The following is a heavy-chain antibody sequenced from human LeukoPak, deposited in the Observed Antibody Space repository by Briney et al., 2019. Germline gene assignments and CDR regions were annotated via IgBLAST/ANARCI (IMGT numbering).Heavy chain of an antibody. Sequence: GGSLRLSCAASGFIFTNAWMSWVRQAPGKGLEWVGRIKSKADGETTDYGAPVKGRFTISRDDSKNTLFLQMSSLKTEDTAVYYCTTDRAALAARERYHFDYWGQGTLVTVSS. CDR3: TTDRAALAARERYHFDY. CDR2: IKSKADGETT. J-gene: IGHJ4*02. CDR1: GFIFTNAW. D-gene: IGHD6-19*01. V-gene: IGHV3-15*01.